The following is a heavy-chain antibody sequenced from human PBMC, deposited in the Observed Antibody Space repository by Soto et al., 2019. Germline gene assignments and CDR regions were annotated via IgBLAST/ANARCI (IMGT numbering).Heavy chain of an antibody. CDR1: GFTFSSYW. J-gene: IGHJ6*02. CDR2: INSDGSST. D-gene: IGHD1-20*01. V-gene: IGHV3-74*01. Sequence: GGSLRLSCAASGFTFSSYWMHWVRQAPGKGLVWVSRINSDGSSTSYADSVKGRFTISRDNAKNTLYLQMNSLRAEDTAVYYCARTEHMSYNWNDEGSPDYGMDVWGQGTTVTVSS. CDR3: ARTEHMSYNWNDEGSPDYGMDV.